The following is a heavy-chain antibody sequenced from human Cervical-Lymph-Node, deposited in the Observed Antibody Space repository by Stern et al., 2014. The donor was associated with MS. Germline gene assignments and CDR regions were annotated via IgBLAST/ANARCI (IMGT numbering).Heavy chain of an antibody. J-gene: IGHJ6*02. Sequence: VQLVQSGAEVKKPGSSVKVSCKAPGGTFSNYGISWVRQAPGQGLEWMGGIIPIFDTTNYAQKLQGRVTIIADESTTTVYMELSSLRSEDTAVYYCARDHCLYCSGGSCCGMDVWGQGTTVTVSS. CDR2: IIPIFDTT. CDR1: GGTFSNYG. D-gene: IGHD2-15*01. CDR3: ARDHCLYCSGGSCCGMDV. V-gene: IGHV1-69*01.